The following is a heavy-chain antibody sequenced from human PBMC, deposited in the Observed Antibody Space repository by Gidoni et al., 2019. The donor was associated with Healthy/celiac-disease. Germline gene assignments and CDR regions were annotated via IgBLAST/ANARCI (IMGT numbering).Heavy chain of an antibody. CDR3: ARDPIIDYAREGYFDY. Sequence: QVQLQESGPGLVKPSETLSLTCTVSGGSISSYYWSWIRQPAGKGLEWIGRIYTSGSTNYNPSLKSRVTMSVDTAKNQFYLKLSAVTAADTAVYYCARDPIIDYAREGYFDYWGQGTLVTVSS. J-gene: IGHJ4*02. CDR2: IYTSGST. CDR1: GGSISSYY. D-gene: IGHD4-17*01. V-gene: IGHV4-4*07.